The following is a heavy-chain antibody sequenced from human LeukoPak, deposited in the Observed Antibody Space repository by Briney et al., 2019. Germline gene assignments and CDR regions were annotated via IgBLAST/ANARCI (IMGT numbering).Heavy chain of an antibody. Sequence: GGSLRLSCAASRFTVSSNYMSWVRQAPGKGLEWVSVIYNGDTTYYADSVKGRFTISRDNSKNTLYLQMNSLRAEDTAVYYCALLDRSGWYCIDNWGQGTLVTVSS. D-gene: IGHD6-19*01. CDR3: ALLDRSGWYCIDN. J-gene: IGHJ4*02. CDR2: IYNGDTT. CDR1: RFTVSSNY. V-gene: IGHV3-53*01.